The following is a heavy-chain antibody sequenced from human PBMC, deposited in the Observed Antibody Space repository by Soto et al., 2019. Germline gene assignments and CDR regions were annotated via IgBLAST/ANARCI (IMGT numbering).Heavy chain of an antibody. V-gene: IGHV1-3*01. Sequence: QVQLVQSGAEVKKPGVSVKVSCKASGYTFTSYAMHWVRQAPGQRLEWMGWINAGNGNTKYSQKFQGRVTITRDTSASTSYMERSSLRSEDTAVYDCAREGRSSGWRVPVDYWGQGTLVTVSS. J-gene: IGHJ4*02. CDR3: AREGRSSGWRVPVDY. CDR2: INAGNGNT. CDR1: GYTFTSYA. D-gene: IGHD6-19*01.